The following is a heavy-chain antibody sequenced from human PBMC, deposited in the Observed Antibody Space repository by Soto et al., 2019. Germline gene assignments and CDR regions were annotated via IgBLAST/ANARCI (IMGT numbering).Heavy chain of an antibody. CDR2: ISAYNGNT. Sequence: QVQLVQSGAEVKKPGASVKVSCKASGYTFTSYGISWVRQAPGQGLEWMGWISAYNGNTNYAQKLQGRVTMTTDTSKSTAYMELRSLRSDDTAVYYCARFAVAVAGTHHGTDMDVWGQGTTVTVSS. J-gene: IGHJ6*02. V-gene: IGHV1-18*01. D-gene: IGHD6-19*01. CDR3: ARFAVAVAGTHHGTDMDV. CDR1: GYTFTSYG.